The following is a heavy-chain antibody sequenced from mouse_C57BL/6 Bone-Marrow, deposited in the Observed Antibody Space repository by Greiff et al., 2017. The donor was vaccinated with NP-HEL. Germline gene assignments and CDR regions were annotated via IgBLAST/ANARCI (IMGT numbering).Heavy chain of an antibody. Sequence: DVKLVESGGGLVKPGGSLKLSCAASGFTFSSYAMSWVRQTPGKRLEWVAPICAGGGYTYYPDNVKGRFTLSRDNAKNNLYLQMSHLKSEDTAMYYCGVYYYGSSPYYYAMDYWGQGTSVTVSS. J-gene: IGHJ4*01. V-gene: IGHV5-4*03. D-gene: IGHD1-1*01. CDR3: GVYYYGSSPYYYAMDY. CDR2: ICAGGGYT. CDR1: GFTFSSYA.